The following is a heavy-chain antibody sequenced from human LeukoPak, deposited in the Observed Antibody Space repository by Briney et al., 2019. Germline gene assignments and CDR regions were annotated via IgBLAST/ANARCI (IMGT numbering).Heavy chain of an antibody. J-gene: IGHJ4*02. CDR2: ISYSRNT. Sequence: PSETLSLTCTVSGGSISRSYWSWIREPPGKGLEGLGYISYSRNTNYNPSLKSRLTISVDPSKNQFSLKLNSVTAADTAVYYCARSTTVTPFFNYWGQGTLVTVSS. D-gene: IGHD4-17*01. CDR1: GGSISRSY. V-gene: IGHV4-59*01. CDR3: ARSTTVTPFFNY.